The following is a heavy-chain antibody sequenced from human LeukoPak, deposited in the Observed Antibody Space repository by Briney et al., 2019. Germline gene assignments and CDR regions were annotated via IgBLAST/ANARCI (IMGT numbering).Heavy chain of an antibody. CDR2: IYYSGST. J-gene: IGHJ3*02. D-gene: IGHD3-22*01. CDR3: AREGYYDSSGYYYDAFDI. CDR1: GGSISSSSYY. V-gene: IGHV4-39*07. Sequence: SETLSLTCTVSGGSISSSSYYWGRIRPPPGKGLEWIGSIYYSGSTYYNPSLKSRVTISVDTSKNQFSLKLSSVTAADTAVYYCAREGYYDSSGYYYDAFDIWGQGTMVTVSS.